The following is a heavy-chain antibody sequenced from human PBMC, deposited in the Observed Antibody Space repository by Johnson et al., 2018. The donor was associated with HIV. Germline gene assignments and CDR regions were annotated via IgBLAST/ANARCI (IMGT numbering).Heavy chain of an antibody. CDR2: IKSKTDGGTT. D-gene: IGHD5-18*01. V-gene: IGHV3-15*01. CDR1: GFTFSNAW. CDR3: TTSGYSYGIPYDTFDI. J-gene: IGHJ3*02. Sequence: EVQLMESGGGLVKPGGSLRLSCAASGFTFSNAWMSWVRQAPGKGLEWVGRIKSKTDGGTTDYAAPVKGRFTISRDDSKNTLYLQMNSLKAEDTAVYFCTTSGYSYGIPYDTFDIWGQGTMVTVSS.